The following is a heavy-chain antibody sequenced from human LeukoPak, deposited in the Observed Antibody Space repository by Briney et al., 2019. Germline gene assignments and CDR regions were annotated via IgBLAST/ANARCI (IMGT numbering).Heavy chain of an antibody. J-gene: IGHJ4*02. CDR2: IYYSGST. CDR1: GVSISSYY. CDR3: ARERLGYYDRSGLDY. V-gene: IGHV4-59*01. D-gene: IGHD3-22*01. Sequence: SETLSLTCTVSGVSISSYYWNWIRQPPGKGLEWIGYIYYSGSTNYNPSLKSRVTTSVDTSKNQFSLKLSSVTAADTAVYYCARERLGYYDRSGLDYWGQGTLVTVSS.